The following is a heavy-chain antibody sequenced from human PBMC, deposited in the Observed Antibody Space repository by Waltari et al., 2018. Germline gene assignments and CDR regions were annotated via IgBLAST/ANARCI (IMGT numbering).Heavy chain of an antibody. J-gene: IGHJ4*02. Sequence: QITLKESGPTLVKPTQTPTLTCTFSGFSLSTSGVGVGWIRQPPGKALEWLALIYWNDDKRYSPSLKSRLTITKDTSKNQVVLTMTNMDPVDTATYYCAHRQHGDFLRYWGQGTLVTVSS. CDR3: AHRQHGDFLRY. D-gene: IGHD4-17*01. V-gene: IGHV2-5*01. CDR2: IYWNDDK. CDR1: GFSLSTSGVG.